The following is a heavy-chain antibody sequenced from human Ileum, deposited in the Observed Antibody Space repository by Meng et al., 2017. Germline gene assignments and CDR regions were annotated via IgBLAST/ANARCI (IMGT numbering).Heavy chain of an antibody. J-gene: IGHJ4*02. CDR2: ISAYNGNT. D-gene: IGHD3-22*01. V-gene: IGHV1-18*01. CDR3: AGDREEYYYDSSGYRGFTGNDY. Sequence: ASVKVSCKASGYTFTSYGISWVRQAPGQGLEWMGWISAYNGNTNYAQKLQGRVTMTTDTSTSTAYRELRSLRSDDTAVYYCAGDREEYYYDSSGYRGFTGNDYWGQGTLVTVSS. CDR1: GYTFTSYG.